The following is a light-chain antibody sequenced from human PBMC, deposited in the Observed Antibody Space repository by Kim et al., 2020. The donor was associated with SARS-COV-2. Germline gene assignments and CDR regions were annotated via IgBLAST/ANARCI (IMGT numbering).Light chain of an antibody. Sequence: DIQMTQSPSSLSASVGDRVTITCRASQSISISLNWYQQKPGKAPKVLISGASTLQSGVPSRFSGGVSGKDFTPTTSSPQPEIFAPSTLQQIYSPRLTFGGGTKVDIK. V-gene: IGKV1-39*01. J-gene: IGKJ4*01. CDR3: QQIYSPRLT. CDR1: QSISIS. CDR2: GAS.